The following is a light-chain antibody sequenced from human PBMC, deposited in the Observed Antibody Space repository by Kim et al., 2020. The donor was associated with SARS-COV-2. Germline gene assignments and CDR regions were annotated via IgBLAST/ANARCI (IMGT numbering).Light chain of an antibody. J-gene: IGKJ1*01. CDR1: QTISSY. Sequence: SASVGDRVTITCRASQTISSYLNWYQQKSGKAPKLLIYAGSSLQSGVPSRFSGGGSGTEYTLTISNLQPEDFATYYCQQTYTTWTFGPGTKVDIK. CDR3: QQTYTTWT. V-gene: IGKV1-39*01. CDR2: AGS.